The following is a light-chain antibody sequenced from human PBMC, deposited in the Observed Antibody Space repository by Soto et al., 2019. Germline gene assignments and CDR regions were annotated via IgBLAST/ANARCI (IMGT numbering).Light chain of an antibody. CDR1: GSNIGAGYD. Sequence: QSVLTQPPSVSGAPGQRVTISCTGSGSNIGAGYDVHWYQQLPGTAPKLLIFANINRPSGVPDRFSGSKSGASASLAITGLRAEDEAEYYCQSYDSSLSGYVFGTGTKLTVL. J-gene: IGLJ1*01. CDR2: ANI. V-gene: IGLV1-40*01. CDR3: QSYDSSLSGYV.